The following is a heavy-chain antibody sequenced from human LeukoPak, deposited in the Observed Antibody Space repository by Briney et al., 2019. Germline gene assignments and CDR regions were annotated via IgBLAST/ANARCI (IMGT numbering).Heavy chain of an antibody. V-gene: IGHV4-39*01. CDR1: GGSISSSGYY. CDR3: ASSSSWYYFDY. J-gene: IGHJ4*02. CDR2: IYYSGST. Sequence: SETLSPTCTVSGGSISSSGYYWGWIRQSPEKGREWIANIYYSGSTYYNPSLKSRVTISVDTTKNQFSLKLSSVTAADTAVYYCASSSSWYYFDYWGQGTLVTVSS. D-gene: IGHD6-13*01.